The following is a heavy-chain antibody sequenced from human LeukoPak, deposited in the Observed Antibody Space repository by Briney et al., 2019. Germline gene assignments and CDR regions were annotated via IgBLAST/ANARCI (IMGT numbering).Heavy chain of an antibody. V-gene: IGHV1-2*04. CDR1: GYTFSGYY. J-gene: IGHJ5*02. Sequence: ASVKVSCKASGYTFSGYYIHWVRQAPGQGLEWMGLIKPDSGDINYAQNFRGWVTMTRDTSITTAYMELNRLTSDDTAVYYCVRDRPHNWFDPWGQGTLVTVSS. CDR2: IKPDSGDI. CDR3: VRDRPHNWFDP.